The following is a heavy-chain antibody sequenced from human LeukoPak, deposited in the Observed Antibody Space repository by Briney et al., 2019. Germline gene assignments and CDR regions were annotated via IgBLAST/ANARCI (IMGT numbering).Heavy chain of an antibody. Sequence: GGSLRLSCAASGFTFSISAMSWVRQAPGKGLDWVSLISYSGYNAYYADSVKGRFTISRDNSKNTLYLQMGSRRGEDTAVYYCAREPALGDLDYWGQGTLVTVSS. CDR3: AREPALGDLDY. V-gene: IGHV3-23*01. CDR2: ISYSGYNA. J-gene: IGHJ4*02. CDR1: GFTFSISA.